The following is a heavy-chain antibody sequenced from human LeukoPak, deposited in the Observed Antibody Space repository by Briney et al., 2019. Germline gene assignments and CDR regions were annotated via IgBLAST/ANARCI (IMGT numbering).Heavy chain of an antibody. CDR1: GFTFSSYW. D-gene: IGHD6-19*01. J-gene: IGHJ4*02. CDR2: IKQDGSEK. CDR3: ARDLAPKAVADNPTDY. Sequence: GGSLRLSCAASGFTFSSYWMSWVRQAPGKGLEWVANIKQDGSEKYYVDSVKGRFTISGDNAKNSLYLQMNSLRAEDTAVYYCARDLAPKAVADNPTDYWGQGTLVTVSS. V-gene: IGHV3-7*01.